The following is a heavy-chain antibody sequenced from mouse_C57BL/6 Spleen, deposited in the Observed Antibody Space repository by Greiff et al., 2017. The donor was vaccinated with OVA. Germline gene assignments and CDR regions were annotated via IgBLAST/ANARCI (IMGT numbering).Heavy chain of an antibody. CDR1: GFTFSDYG. CDR2: ISSGSSTI. J-gene: IGHJ3*01. V-gene: IGHV5-17*01. Sequence: EVKVVESGGGLVKPGGSLKLSCAASGFTFSDYGMHWVRQAPEKGLEWVAYISSGSSTIYYADTVKGRFTISRDNAKNTLFLQMTSLRSEDTAMYYCARREGGFPFAYWGQGTLVTVSA. CDR3: ARREGGFPFAY.